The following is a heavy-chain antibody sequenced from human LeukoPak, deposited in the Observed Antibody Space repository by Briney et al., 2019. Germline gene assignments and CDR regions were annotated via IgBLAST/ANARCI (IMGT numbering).Heavy chain of an antibody. CDR2: IYNSGST. Sequence: SETLSLTCTVSGDSIRRYNWSWIRQRPGKGKGWIGYIYNSGSTNNNPTLTSRDTISLETCKNQNSLKLSDVNVADTGGCCYVESENYDFWCCYYIGHWGQGTLVTVSS. V-gene: IGHV4-59*01. CDR3: VESENYDFWCCYYIGH. D-gene: IGHD3-3*01. CDR1: GDSIRRYN. J-gene: IGHJ4*02.